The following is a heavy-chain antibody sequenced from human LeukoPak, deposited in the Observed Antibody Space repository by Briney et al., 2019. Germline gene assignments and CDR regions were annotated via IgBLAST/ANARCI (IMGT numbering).Heavy chain of an antibody. CDR1: GGSISSYY. D-gene: IGHD4-23*01. J-gene: IGHJ6*02. Sequence: SETLSLTCTVSGGSISSYYWSWIRQPAGKGLEWIGRIYTSGSTNYNPSLKSRVTMSVDTSKNQFSLKLSSVTAADTAVYYCARHRGGNGYYYYGMDVWGQGTTVTVSS. V-gene: IGHV4-4*07. CDR3: ARHRGGNGYYYYGMDV. CDR2: IYTSGST.